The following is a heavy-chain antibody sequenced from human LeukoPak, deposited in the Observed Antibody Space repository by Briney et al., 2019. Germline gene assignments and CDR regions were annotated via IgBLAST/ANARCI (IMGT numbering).Heavy chain of an antibody. CDR2: IIPIFGTA. V-gene: IGHV1-69*13. CDR3: ASPYDYYDSSGPDAFDI. D-gene: IGHD3-22*01. Sequence: SVKVSCKASGGTFSSYAISWVRQAPGQGLEWMGGIIPIFGTANYAQKFQGRVTITADESTNTAYMELSSLRSEDTAVYYCASPYDYYDSSGPDAFDIWGQGTMVTVSS. CDR1: GGTFSSYA. J-gene: IGHJ3*02.